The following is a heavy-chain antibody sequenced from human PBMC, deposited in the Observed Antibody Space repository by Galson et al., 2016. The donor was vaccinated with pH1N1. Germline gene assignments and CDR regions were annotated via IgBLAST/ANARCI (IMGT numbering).Heavy chain of an antibody. CDR3: AREMGGHCQYLDV. CDR2: ISGYNGDT. D-gene: IGHD2-21*02. CDR1: GYTFTAYG. J-gene: IGHJ6*03. V-gene: IGHV1-18*01. Sequence: SVKVSCKDFGYTFTAYGISGVRQAPGQGLEWMGWISGYNGDTNYVQKFQGRVTMTTDTSTRTDYMELRSLRSDDTGVYYGAREMGGHCQYLDVRGKGTTVVVSS.